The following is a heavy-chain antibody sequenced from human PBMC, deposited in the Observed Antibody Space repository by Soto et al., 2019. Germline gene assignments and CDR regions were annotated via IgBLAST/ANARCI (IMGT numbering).Heavy chain of an antibody. V-gene: IGHV3-23*01. D-gene: IGHD6-19*01. CDR1: GFTFSNYA. CDR2: ISGSGGGT. J-gene: IGHJ4*02. Sequence: SLRLSCAASGFTFSNYAMSWVRQAPGKGLEWVSVISGSGGGTYYADSVKGRFTISRDNSKNTLYLQMNSLRAEDTAVYYCAKEMYSSGPHFFDYWGQGTLVTVSS. CDR3: AKEMYSSGPHFFDY.